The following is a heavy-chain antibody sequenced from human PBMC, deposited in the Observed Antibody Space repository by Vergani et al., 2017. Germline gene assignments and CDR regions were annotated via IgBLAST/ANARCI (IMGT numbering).Heavy chain of an antibody. J-gene: IGHJ4*02. D-gene: IGHD3-16*02. CDR1: GYTFTSYY. Sequence: QVQLVQSGAEVKKPGASVKVSCKASGYTFTSYYMHWVRQAPGQGLEWMGIINPSGGSTSYAQKFQGRVTMTRDTSTSTVYMELSSLRSEDTAVYYCARVVIPPASALWAGTLFDYWGQGTLVTVSS. V-gene: IGHV1-46*01. CDR3: ARVVIPPASALWAGTLFDY. CDR2: INPSGGST.